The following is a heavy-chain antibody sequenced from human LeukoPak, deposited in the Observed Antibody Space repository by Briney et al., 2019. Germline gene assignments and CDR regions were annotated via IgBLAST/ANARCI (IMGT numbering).Heavy chain of an antibody. CDR1: GGSISSYYW. CDR3: AHSWWIQPGG. V-gene: IGHV2-5*08. Sequence: TLSLTCTVSGGSISSYYWSWIRQPPGKALEWLALIYWDDDKRYSPSLKSRLTITKDTSKNQVVLTMTNMDPVDTATYYCAHSWWIQPGGWGQGTLVTVSS. D-gene: IGHD5-18*01. CDR2: IYWDDDK. J-gene: IGHJ4*02.